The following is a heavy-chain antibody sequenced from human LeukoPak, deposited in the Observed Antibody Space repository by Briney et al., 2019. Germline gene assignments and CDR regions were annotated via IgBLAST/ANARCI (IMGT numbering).Heavy chain of an antibody. D-gene: IGHD4-17*01. Sequence: GGSLRLSCAASGFTFSDYYMSWIRQAPGKGLEWVSYISSSAYSIYYADSVKGRFTISRDNAKNLLYLQMNSLRAEDTALYYCARGADYGDYGGRGYYYYGMDLWGQGTTVTVSS. J-gene: IGHJ6*02. CDR2: ISSSAYSI. V-gene: IGHV3-11*01. CDR1: GFTFSDYY. CDR3: ARGADYGDYGGRGYYYYGMDL.